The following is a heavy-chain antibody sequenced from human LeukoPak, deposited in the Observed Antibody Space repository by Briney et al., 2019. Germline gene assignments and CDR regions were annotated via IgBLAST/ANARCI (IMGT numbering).Heavy chain of an antibody. V-gene: IGHV4-34*01. D-gene: IGHD5-24*01. J-gene: IGHJ4*03. CDR3: ARGATISETGYFDF. Sequence: SKTLSLTCAVYGGSFSRYYWSWIRQSPGKGLEWIAEIDHRGDTNYNPSVKSRVTISVDTSKNQFSLKVRSLSAADTALYYCARGATISETGYFDFWGQGTLVTVSS. CDR2: IDHRGDT. CDR1: GGSFSRYY.